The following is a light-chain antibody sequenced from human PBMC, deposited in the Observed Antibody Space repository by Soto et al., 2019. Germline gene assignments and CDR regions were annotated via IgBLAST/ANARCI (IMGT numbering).Light chain of an antibody. Sequence: QSALTQPASVSGSPGQSVTISCTGTSSDVGGYRYVSWYQQHPGRAPRLMIYDVSNRPSGVSNRFSGSKSGNTASLTISGLHAEDEADFYCSSYTSSSTLVFGTGTKVTVL. J-gene: IGLJ1*01. CDR2: DVS. CDR1: SSDVGGYRY. CDR3: SSYTSSSTLV. V-gene: IGLV2-14*03.